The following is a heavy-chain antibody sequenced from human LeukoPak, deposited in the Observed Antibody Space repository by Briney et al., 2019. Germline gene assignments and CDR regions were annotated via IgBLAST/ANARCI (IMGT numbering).Heavy chain of an antibody. V-gene: IGHV3-11*01. Sequence: GGSLRLSCAASGFTFSDYYMSWVRQAPGKGLEWVSYISSSGTSIYYADSLTGRFTISRDNAKNSLYLQMNSLRAEDTAVYYCAREGYYYYGSGRLGAYRNSGMDVWGQGTTVTVSS. CDR2: ISSSGTSI. CDR1: GFTFSDYY. J-gene: IGHJ6*02. CDR3: AREGYYYYGSGRLGAYRNSGMDV. D-gene: IGHD3-10*01.